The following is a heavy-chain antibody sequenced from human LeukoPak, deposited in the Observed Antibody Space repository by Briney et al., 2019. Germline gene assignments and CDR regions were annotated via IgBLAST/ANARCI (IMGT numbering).Heavy chain of an antibody. V-gene: IGHV3-23*01. CDR1: GFTFSSYV. J-gene: IGHJ4*02. CDR2: ISGSGDST. D-gene: IGHD2-15*01. CDR3: ARDGRYCSGGSCYSAY. Sequence: GGSLRLSCAASGFTFSSYVMRWVRQAPGQGLKWVSDISGSGDSTCYTDSVKGRFTISRDKSKNTLYLQMNSLRAEDTAVYYCARDGRYCSGGSCYSAYWGQGTLVTVSS.